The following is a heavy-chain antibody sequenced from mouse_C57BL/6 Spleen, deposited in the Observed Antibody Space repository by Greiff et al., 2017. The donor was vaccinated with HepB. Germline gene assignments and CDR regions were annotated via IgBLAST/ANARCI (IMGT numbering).Heavy chain of an antibody. J-gene: IGHJ2*01. CDR1: GFTFSSYA. Sequence: EVKLVESGEGLVKPGGSLKLSCAASGFTFSSYAMSWVRQTPEKRLEWVAYISSGGDYIYYADTVKGRFTLARDNARNTLYLQMSSLKSEDTAMYYCTREGTTGRMADYWGQGTTLTVSS. V-gene: IGHV5-9-1*02. D-gene: IGHD1-1*01. CDR2: ISSGGDYI. CDR3: TREGTTGRMADY.